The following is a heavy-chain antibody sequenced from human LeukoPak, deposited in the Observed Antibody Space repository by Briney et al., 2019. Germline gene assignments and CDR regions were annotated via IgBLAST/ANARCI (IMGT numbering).Heavy chain of an antibody. D-gene: IGHD4-11*01. CDR3: ARDQVVTTVTTTFDY. Sequence: GGSLRLSCAASGFTFSSYSMNWVRQAPGKGLEWVSYISSSSSTIYYADSVRGRFTISRDNAKNSLYLQMNSLRAEDTAVYYCARDQVVTTVTTTFDYWGQGTLVTVSS. CDR2: ISSSSSTI. J-gene: IGHJ4*02. V-gene: IGHV3-48*01. CDR1: GFTFSSYS.